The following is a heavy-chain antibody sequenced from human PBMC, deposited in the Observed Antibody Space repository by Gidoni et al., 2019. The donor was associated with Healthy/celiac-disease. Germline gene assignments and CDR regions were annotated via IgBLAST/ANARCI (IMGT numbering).Heavy chain of an antibody. J-gene: IGHJ4*02. D-gene: IGHD6-19*01. CDR1: GFTFADYA. V-gene: IGHV3-9*01. Sequence: EVQLVESGGGLVQPGRSLRLSCAASGFTFADYAMHWFRQAPGKGLEWCSGISWNSGSIGYADSVKGRFTISRDNAKNSLYLQMNSLRAEDTALYYCAKPYSSGWYGLALFDYWGQGTLVTVSS. CDR2: ISWNSGSI. CDR3: AKPYSSGWYGLALFDY.